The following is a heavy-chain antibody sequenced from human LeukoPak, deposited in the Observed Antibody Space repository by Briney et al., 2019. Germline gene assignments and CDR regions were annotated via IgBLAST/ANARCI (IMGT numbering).Heavy chain of an antibody. Sequence: PGGSLRLSCVASGFTFSSYWMSWVRQAPGKGLEWVANIKEDGSEKNYVDSVKGRFTISRDNAKNSLYLQMNSLRAEDTAVYYCARDGVVVVAATYDGLDAWGQGTTVTVSS. CDR1: GFTFSSYW. J-gene: IGHJ6*02. V-gene: IGHV3-7*01. CDR2: IKEDGSEK. D-gene: IGHD2-15*01. CDR3: ARDGVVVVAATYDGLDA.